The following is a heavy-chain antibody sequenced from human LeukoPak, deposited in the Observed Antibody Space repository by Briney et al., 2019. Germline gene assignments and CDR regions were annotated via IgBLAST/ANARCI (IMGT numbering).Heavy chain of an antibody. CDR3: ARSAAAPHNWFDP. D-gene: IGHD6-13*01. Sequence: ASVKVSRKASGYTFTSYYMHWVRQAPGQGLEWMGWINPNSGGTNYAQKFQGRVTMTRDTSISTAYMELSRLRSDDTAVYYCARSAAAPHNWFDPWGQGTLVTVSS. CDR1: GYTFTSYY. V-gene: IGHV1-2*02. CDR2: INPNSGGT. J-gene: IGHJ5*02.